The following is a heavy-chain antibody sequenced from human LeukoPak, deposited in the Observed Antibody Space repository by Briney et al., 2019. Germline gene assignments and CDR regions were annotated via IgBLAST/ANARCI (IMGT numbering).Heavy chain of an antibody. Sequence: QASQTLSLTCAVSGGSISSGGYSWSWIRQPPGKGLEWIGYIYHSGSTYYNPSLKSRVTISVDRSKNQFSLKLSSVTAADTAVYYCARENYGDYGGSVFDYWGQGTLVTVSS. CDR2: IYHSGST. V-gene: IGHV4-30-2*01. D-gene: IGHD4-17*01. CDR1: GGSISSGGYS. J-gene: IGHJ4*02. CDR3: ARENYGDYGGSVFDY.